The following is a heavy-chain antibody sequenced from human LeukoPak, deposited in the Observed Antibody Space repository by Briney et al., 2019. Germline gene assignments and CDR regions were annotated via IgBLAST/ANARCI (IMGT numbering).Heavy chain of an antibody. CDR1: GGSISSYY. Sequence: TSETLSLTCTVSGGSISSYYWSWIRQPPGKGLEWIGYIYYSGSTNYNPSLKSRVTISVGTSKNRFSLKLSSVTAADTAVYYCARSGGKGYFQHWGQGTLVTVSS. CDR2: IYYSGST. D-gene: IGHD2-15*01. J-gene: IGHJ1*01. CDR3: ARSGGKGYFQH. V-gene: IGHV4-59*08.